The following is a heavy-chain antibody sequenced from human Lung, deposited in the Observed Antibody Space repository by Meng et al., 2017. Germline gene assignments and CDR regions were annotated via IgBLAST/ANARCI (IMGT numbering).Heavy chain of an antibody. Sequence: QVQLQGSGPGLVKPSGALSLTFAVSGGSISSSTWWSWVRQTPGKGLEWFGEIFHSGSTNYNPPLESRVTISVDKSKNQFSLKVYSVTAADTATYYCARFDISSSGRGDYWGQGILVTVSS. J-gene: IGHJ4*02. CDR3: ARFDISSSGRGDY. D-gene: IGHD1-26*01. CDR1: GGSISSSTW. CDR2: IFHSGST. V-gene: IGHV4-4*02.